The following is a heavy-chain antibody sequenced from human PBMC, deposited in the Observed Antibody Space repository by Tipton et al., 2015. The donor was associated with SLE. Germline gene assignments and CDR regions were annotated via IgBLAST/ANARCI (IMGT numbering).Heavy chain of an antibody. V-gene: IGHV4-39*07. D-gene: IGHD6-19*01. Sequence: TLSLTCTVSCGSISSSSYYWGWIRQPPGKGLEWIGSIYYSGSTYYNPSLKSRVTISVDTSKNQFSLKLSSVTAADTAVYYCARRNGYSSGWVDYWGQGTLVTVSS. J-gene: IGHJ4*02. CDR2: IYYSGST. CDR3: ARRNGYSSGWVDY. CDR1: CGSISSSSYY.